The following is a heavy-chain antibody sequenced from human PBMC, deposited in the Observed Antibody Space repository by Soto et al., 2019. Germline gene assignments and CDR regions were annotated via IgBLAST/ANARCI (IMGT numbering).Heavy chain of an antibody. D-gene: IGHD6-19*01. J-gene: IGHJ5*02. CDR3: ARTGSIAVAYWFDP. V-gene: IGHV1-18*01. CDR1: GYTFTNYG. Sequence: GASVKVSCKASGYTFTNYGISWVRQAPGQGLEWMGWISAYHGNTNYAQKLQGRVTMTTDTSTSTAYMELRSLRSDDTAVYYCARTGSIAVAYWFDPWGQGTLVTVSS. CDR2: ISAYHGNT.